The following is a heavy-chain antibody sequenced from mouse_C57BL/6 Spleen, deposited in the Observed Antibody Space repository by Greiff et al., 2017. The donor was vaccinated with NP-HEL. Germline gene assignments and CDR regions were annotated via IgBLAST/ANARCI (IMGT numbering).Heavy chain of an antibody. J-gene: IGHJ1*03. V-gene: IGHV1-69*01. D-gene: IGHD1-1*01. CDR3: ARDYGSPYWYFDV. CDR1: GYTFTSYW. Sequence: QVQLQQPGAELVMPGASVKLSCKASGYTFTSYWMHWVKQRPGQGLEWIGEIDPSDSYTNYNQKFKGKSTLTVDKSSSTAYMQLSSLTSEDSAVYYCARDYGSPYWYFDVWGTGTTVTVSS. CDR2: IDPSDSYT.